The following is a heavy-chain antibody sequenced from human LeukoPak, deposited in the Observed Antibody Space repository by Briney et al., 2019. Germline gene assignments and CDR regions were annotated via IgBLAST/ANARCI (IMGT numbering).Heavy chain of an antibody. CDR2: ISGSTGNR. J-gene: IGHJ6*03. Sequence: ASVKVSCKASGYTFTSYGINWARQAPGQGLEWMGWISGSTGNRKYEQKIQGRVTLTTDTSTRTAYMELRSLRSDDTAVYYCARGTVGGNDYYYMDVWGKGTTVTVSS. D-gene: IGHD4-11*01. V-gene: IGHV1-18*01. CDR1: GYTFTSYG. CDR3: ARGTVGGNDYYYMDV.